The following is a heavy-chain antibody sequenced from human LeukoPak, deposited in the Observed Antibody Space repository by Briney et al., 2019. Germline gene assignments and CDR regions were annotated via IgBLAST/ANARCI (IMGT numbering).Heavy chain of an antibody. D-gene: IGHD6-13*01. V-gene: IGHV1-69*04. CDR1: GGTFSSYA. CDR3: ARGIAAADSLDY. J-gene: IGHJ4*02. Sequence: SVKVSCKASGGTFSSYAISWVRQAPGQGLEWMGRITPILGIANYAQKFQGRVTITADKSTSTAYMELSSLRSEDTAVYYCARGIAAADSLDYWGQGTLVTVSS. CDR2: ITPILGIA.